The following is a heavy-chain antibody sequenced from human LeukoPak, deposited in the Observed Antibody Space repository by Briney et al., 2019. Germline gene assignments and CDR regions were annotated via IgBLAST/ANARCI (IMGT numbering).Heavy chain of an antibody. CDR3: ARAQSRHYDILTGYYDFDY. CDR1: GFTFSSYS. J-gene: IGHJ4*02. Sequence: GGSLRLSCAASGFTFSSYSMNWVRQAPGKGLEWVSSISSSSSYIYYADSVKGRFTISRDNAKNSLYLQMNSLRAEDTAVYYCARAQSRHYDILTGYYDFDYWGQGTLVTVSS. D-gene: IGHD3-9*01. V-gene: IGHV3-21*01. CDR2: ISSSSSYI.